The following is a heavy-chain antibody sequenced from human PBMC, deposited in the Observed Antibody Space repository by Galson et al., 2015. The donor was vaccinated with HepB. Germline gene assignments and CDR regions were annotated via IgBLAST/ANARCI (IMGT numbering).Heavy chain of an antibody. CDR1: GGSFSGYY. D-gene: IGHD2-15*01. Sequence: SETLSLTCAVYGGSFSGYYWSWIRQPPGKGLEWIGEINHSGSTNYNPSLKSRVTISVDTSKNQFSLKLSSVTAADTAVYYCARGQNCSGGSCFTPVWFRYYYYGMDVWGQGTTVTVSS. J-gene: IGHJ6*02. CDR3: ARGQNCSGGSCFTPVWFRYYYYGMDV. CDR2: INHSGST. V-gene: IGHV4-34*01.